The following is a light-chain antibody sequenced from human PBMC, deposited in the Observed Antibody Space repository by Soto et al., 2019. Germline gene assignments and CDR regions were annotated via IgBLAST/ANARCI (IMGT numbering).Light chain of an antibody. J-gene: IGKJ1*01. V-gene: IGKV1-39*01. Sequence: DIQLTQSPSSLSASVGDRVSITFLASQTIDVYLNWYLQKPGRAPQLLIYAASKLQGGVPSRFSGSASGTDFTLIISSLQPDDSGTYFCQQSYMTPRTFGQGTKVDIK. CDR3: QQSYMTPRT. CDR2: AAS. CDR1: QTIDVY.